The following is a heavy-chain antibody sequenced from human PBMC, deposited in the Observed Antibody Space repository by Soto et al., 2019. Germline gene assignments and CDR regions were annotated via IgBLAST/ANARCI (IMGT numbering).Heavy chain of an antibody. J-gene: IGHJ4*02. CDR3: SRDRAYSRFDY. V-gene: IGHV3-7*03. CDR2: MNEDGSER. Sequence: VGSLRLSCAVSGFSFSSAWMTWIRQAPGKGLERVAIMNEDGSERYYVDSVKGRFTISRDNAKNALFLQMNSLRVEDTAVYFCSRDRAYSRFDYWGQGSLVTVSS. D-gene: IGHD4-4*01. CDR1: GFSFSSAW.